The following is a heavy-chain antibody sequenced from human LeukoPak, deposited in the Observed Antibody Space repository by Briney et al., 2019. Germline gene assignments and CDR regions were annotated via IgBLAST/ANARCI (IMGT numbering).Heavy chain of an antibody. J-gene: IGHJ4*02. D-gene: IGHD3-10*01. V-gene: IGHV4-59*01. CDR2: IYYSGST. CDR3: AGMNMVRGVTPFDY. Sequence: PSETLSLTCTVSGGSISSYYWSWIRQPPGKGLEWIGYIYYSGSTNYNPSLKSRVTISVDTSKNQFSLKLSSVTAADTAVYYCAGMNMVRGVTPFDYWGQGTLVTVSS. CDR1: GGSISSYY.